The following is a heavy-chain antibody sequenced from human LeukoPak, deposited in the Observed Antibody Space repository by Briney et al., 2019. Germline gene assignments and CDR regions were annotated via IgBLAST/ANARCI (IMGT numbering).Heavy chain of an antibody. CDR3: AKSYNGYESKPDY. CDR2: ISSSSSYI. CDR1: GFTFSSYS. Sequence: GGSLRLSCAASGFTFSSYSMNWVRQAPGKGLEWVSSISSSSSYIYYADSVKGRFTISRDNAKNSLYLQMNSLRAEDTAVYYCAKSYNGYESKPDYWGQGTLVTVSS. D-gene: IGHD5-12*01. V-gene: IGHV3-21*01. J-gene: IGHJ4*02.